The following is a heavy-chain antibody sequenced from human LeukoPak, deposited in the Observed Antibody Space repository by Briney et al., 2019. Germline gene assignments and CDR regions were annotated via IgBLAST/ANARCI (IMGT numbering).Heavy chain of an antibody. Sequence: PSETLSLTCTVSGGSISSSSYYWGWIRQPPGKGLEWIGSIYYSGSTYYNPSLKSRVTISVDTSKNQFSLKLSSVTAADTAVYYCARESGGVHFDYWGQGTLVTVSS. D-gene: IGHD3-16*01. CDR2: IYYSGST. J-gene: IGHJ4*02. V-gene: IGHV4-39*07. CDR3: ARESGGVHFDY. CDR1: GGSISSSSYY.